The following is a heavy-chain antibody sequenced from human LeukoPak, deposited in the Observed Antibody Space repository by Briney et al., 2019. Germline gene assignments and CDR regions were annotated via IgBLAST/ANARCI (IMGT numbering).Heavy chain of an antibody. CDR2: MNPNSGDT. J-gene: IGHJ4*02. Sequence: ASVKVSCKASGYTFASYDINWVRQATGQGLEWMGWMNPNSGDTGYAQKFQGRVTITRNTSISTAYMELSSLRSEDTAVYYCASPDYDILTGYYYFAYWGQGTLVTVSS. D-gene: IGHD3-9*01. V-gene: IGHV1-8*03. CDR3: ASPDYDILTGYYYFAY. CDR1: GYTFASYD.